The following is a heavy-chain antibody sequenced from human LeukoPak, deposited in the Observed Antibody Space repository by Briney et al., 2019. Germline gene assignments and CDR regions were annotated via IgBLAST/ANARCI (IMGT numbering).Heavy chain of an antibody. Sequence: PGGSLRLSCAASGFTFSSYAMYWVRQAPGKGLEWVSAISSNGGNKYYADSVKGRFTISRDNSKNTLYLQMNSLRAEDTAVYYCANASGGYSHTSAYPFDYWGQGTLATVPS. CDR1: GFTFSSYA. V-gene: IGHV3-23*01. J-gene: IGHJ4*02. CDR2: ISSNGGNK. CDR3: ANASGGYSHTSAYPFDY. D-gene: IGHD3-10*01.